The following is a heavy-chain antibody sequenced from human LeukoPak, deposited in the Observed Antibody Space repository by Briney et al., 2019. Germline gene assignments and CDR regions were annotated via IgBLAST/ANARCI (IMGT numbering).Heavy chain of an antibody. CDR1: GFKFDDSA. CDR3: AKEGYSHTSNYFDN. CDR2: ISGDGVST. D-gene: IGHD2-15*01. V-gene: IGHV3-43*02. Sequence: GGSLRLSCAASGFKFDDSAMHWVRQAPGRGLQWVSLISGDGVSTFYADSVKGRFTISRDNSKNSLSLQMDSLTTEDTALYYCAKEGYSHTSNYFDNWGQGILVTVSS. J-gene: IGHJ4*02.